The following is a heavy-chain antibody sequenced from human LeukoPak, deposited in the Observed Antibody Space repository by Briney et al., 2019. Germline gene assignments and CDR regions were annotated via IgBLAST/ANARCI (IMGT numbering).Heavy chain of an antibody. D-gene: IGHD2-2*01. Sequence: SETLSPTCTVSGGPVTTYYWSWIRQPPGKGLEWIGYMSYRGSTNYNPSLESRVTISIDTSKNQFSLKLNSVTAADTAVYYCARGLGPYCVSTSCQDYWGRGTLVTVSS. J-gene: IGHJ4*02. CDR3: ARGLGPYCVSTSCQDY. CDR1: GGPVTTYY. V-gene: IGHV4-59*02. CDR2: MSYRGST.